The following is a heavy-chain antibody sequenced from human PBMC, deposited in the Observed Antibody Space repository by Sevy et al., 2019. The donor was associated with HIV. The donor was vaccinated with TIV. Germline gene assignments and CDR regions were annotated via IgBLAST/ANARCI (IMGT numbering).Heavy chain of an antibody. CDR2: ISSDGMKK. CDR3: AKGGGPQGFIGYSYGFVYFDY. D-gene: IGHD5-18*01. CDR1: GFMFSNYG. Sequence: GGSLRLSCAASGFMFSNYGMHWVRQAPGKGLQWVAVISSDGMKKYFADSVKGRFIISRDNSRNTLYPQMNSLRADDSAVYYCAKGGGPQGFIGYSYGFVYFDYWGQGALVTVSS. J-gene: IGHJ4*02. V-gene: IGHV3-30*18.